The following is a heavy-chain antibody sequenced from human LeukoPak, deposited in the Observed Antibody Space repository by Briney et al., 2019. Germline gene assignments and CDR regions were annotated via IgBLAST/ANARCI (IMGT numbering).Heavy chain of an antibody. CDR2: IYTSGST. V-gene: IGHV4-4*07. Sequence: PSETLSLTCTVSGGSISSYYWSWIRQPAGKGLGWIGRIYTSGSTNYNPSLKSRVTMSVDTSKNQFSLKLSSVTAADTAVYYCANYYGGNSGWFDPWGQGTLVTVSS. CDR1: GGSISSYY. CDR3: ANYYGGNSGWFDP. J-gene: IGHJ5*02. D-gene: IGHD4-23*01.